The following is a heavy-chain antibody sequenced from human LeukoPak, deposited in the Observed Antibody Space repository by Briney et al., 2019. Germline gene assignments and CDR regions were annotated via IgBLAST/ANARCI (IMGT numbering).Heavy chain of an antibody. J-gene: IGHJ4*02. Sequence: ASVKVSCKATGYIFSNYGISWVRQAPGHGLEWMGWISSGGNTNYAPKFQDRATMTTDTSTSTAYMELRSLRFDDTAVYYCARDPTYYYDSGGYHFDYWGQGTLVTVSS. D-gene: IGHD3-22*01. CDR2: ISSGGNT. V-gene: IGHV1-18*01. CDR1: GYIFSNYG. CDR3: ARDPTYYYDSGGYHFDY.